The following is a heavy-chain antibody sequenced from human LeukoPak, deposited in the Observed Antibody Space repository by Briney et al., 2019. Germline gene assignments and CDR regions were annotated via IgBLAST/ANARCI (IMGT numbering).Heavy chain of an antibody. Sequence: GGSLRLSCAASGFISSDKWMAWVRQAPGRGLEWVARIKSKDVGGTAANAAPVEGRFTISRDDSKNTLYLQMNSLKTEDTAVYYCTTTQYSDSSLRYWGQGTPVTVSS. J-gene: IGHJ4*02. D-gene: IGHD1-26*01. CDR3: TTTQYSDSSLRY. V-gene: IGHV3-15*01. CDR1: GFISSDKW. CDR2: IKSKDVGGTA.